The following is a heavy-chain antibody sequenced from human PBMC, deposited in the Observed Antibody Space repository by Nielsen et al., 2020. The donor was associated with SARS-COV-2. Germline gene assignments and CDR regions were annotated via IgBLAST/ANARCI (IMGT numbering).Heavy chain of an antibody. J-gene: IGHJ6*02. CDR3: ARGLGGYDSSYYYYYGMDV. CDR2: INHSGST. D-gene: IGHD5-12*01. V-gene: IGHV4-34*01. CDR1: GGSFSGYY. Sequence: SETLSLTCAVYGGSFSGYYWSWIRQPPGKGLEWIGEINHSGSTNYNPSLKSPVTISLDTSTNQFSLKLSSVTAADTAVYYCARGLGGYDSSYYYYYGMDVWGQGTTVTVSS.